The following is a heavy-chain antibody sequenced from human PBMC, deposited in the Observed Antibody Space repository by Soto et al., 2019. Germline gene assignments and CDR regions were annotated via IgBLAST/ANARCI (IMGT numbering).Heavy chain of an antibody. CDR3: ARIAAAGTGGYYYYGMDV. CDR2: INHSGST. V-gene: IGHV4-34*01. CDR1: GGSFSGYD. J-gene: IGHJ6*02. D-gene: IGHD6-13*01. Sequence: SETLSLTCAVYGGSFSGYDWSWIRQPPGKGLEWIGEINHSGSTNYNPSLKSRVTISVDTSKNQLSLKLSSVTAADTAVYYCARIAAAGTGGYYYYGMDVWGQGTTVTVSS.